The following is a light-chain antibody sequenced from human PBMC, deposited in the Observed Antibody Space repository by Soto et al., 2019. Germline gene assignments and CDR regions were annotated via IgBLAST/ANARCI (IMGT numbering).Light chain of an antibody. V-gene: IGKV3-15*01. CDR2: GAS. CDR1: QSVGSN. Sequence: EIVMTQSPATLSVSPGERATLSCRASQSVGSNLAWYQQKRGQAPRLLLYGASTRATGIPDRFSGSGSGTDFTLTISSLESEDFAVYYCQQYNNRPPWTFGQGTKVDIK. J-gene: IGKJ1*01. CDR3: QQYNNRPPWT.